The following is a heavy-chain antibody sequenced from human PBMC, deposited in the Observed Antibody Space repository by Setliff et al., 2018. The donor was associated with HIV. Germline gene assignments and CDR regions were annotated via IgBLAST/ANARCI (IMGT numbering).Heavy chain of an antibody. CDR3: TPEYNFWSGYYRAPIDY. D-gene: IGHD3-3*01. J-gene: IGHJ4*02. CDR2: ISYDGNNK. CDR1: GFSFSNYA. V-gene: IGHV3-30-3*01. Sequence: PGGSLRLSCAASGFSFSNYAMHWVRQAPGKGLEWVAVISYDGNNKYYADSVKGRFTISRDNSKNTLYLQMNSLRAEDTAVCYRTPEYNFWSGYYRAPIDYWGQGTLVTVSS.